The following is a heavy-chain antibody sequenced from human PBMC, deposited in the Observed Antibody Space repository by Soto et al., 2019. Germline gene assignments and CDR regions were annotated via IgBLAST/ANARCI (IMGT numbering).Heavy chain of an antibody. D-gene: IGHD3-22*01. CDR1: EFTFSSYG. CDR2: ISYDGSKK. J-gene: IGHJ4*02. CDR3: AKDTFYHDSSGYYVFDY. Sequence: QVQLVESGGGEVQPGRSLRLSCAASEFTFSSYGIHWVRQAPGKGLEWVAVISYDGSKKNYLDSVKARLTISRDNSKNTMYLEMNILRAEDTAVYYCAKDTFYHDSSGYYVFDYWGQGTLVTVSS. V-gene: IGHV3-30*18.